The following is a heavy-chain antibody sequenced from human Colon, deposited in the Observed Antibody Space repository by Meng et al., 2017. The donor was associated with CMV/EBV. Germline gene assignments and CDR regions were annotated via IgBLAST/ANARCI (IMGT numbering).Heavy chain of an antibody. CDR2: IRSKAYGGTT. D-gene: IGHD2-2*01. CDR3: TSTPPLEYCSSTSCPPKN. J-gene: IGHJ4*02. V-gene: IGHV3-49*04. CDR1: GFTFGDYA. Sequence: GESLKISCTASGFTFGDYAMSWVRQAPGKGLEWVGFIRSKAYGGTTEYAASVKGRFTISRDDSKSIAYLQMNSLKTEDTAVYYCTSTPPLEYCSSTSCPPKNWGQGTLVTVSS.